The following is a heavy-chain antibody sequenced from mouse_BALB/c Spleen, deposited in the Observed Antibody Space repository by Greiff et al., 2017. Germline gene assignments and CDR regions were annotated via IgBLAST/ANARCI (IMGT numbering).Heavy chain of an antibody. D-gene: IGHD2-2*01. CDR2: ISSGGSYT. CDR3: ARDGGYDGWFAY. J-gene: IGHJ3*01. CDR1: GFTFSSYG. V-gene: IGHV5-6*01. Sequence: EMQRVESGGDLVKPGGSLKLSCAASGFTFSSYGMSWVRQTPDKRLEWVATISSGGSYTYYPDSVKGRFTISRDNAKNTLYLQMSSLKSEDTAMYYCARDGGYDGWFAYWGQGTLVTVSA.